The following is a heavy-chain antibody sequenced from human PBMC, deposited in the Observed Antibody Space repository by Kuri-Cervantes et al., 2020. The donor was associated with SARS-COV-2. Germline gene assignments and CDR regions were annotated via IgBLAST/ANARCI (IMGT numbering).Heavy chain of an antibody. CDR1: GFTFSSYS. J-gene: IGHJ4*02. V-gene: IGHV3-21*01. Sequence: GESLKISCAASGFTFSSYSMNWARQAPGKGLEWVSSISSSSSYIYYADSVKGRFTISRDNAKNSLYLQMNSLRAEDTAVYYCARVRMVGSSSVPYYFDYWGQGTLVTVSS. CDR2: ISSSSSYI. CDR3: ARVRMVGSSSVPYYFDY. D-gene: IGHD6-6*01.